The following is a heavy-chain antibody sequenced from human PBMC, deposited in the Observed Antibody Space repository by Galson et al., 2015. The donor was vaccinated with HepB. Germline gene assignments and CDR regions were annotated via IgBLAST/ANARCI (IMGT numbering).Heavy chain of an antibody. J-gene: IGHJ5*02. CDR1: GFIVDGSG. CDR3: AKGPRGDYINSPPNWSDT. D-gene: IGHD4-11*01. Sequence: SLRLSCAASGFIVDGSGMTWVRQAPGKGPEWVSSISRTGGNTFNADSVQGRFTISRDTPKNTLHLQMNSLRVDDTAVYYCAKGPRGDYINSPPNWSDTWGQGTLVTVSS. V-gene: IGHV3-23*01. CDR2: ISRTGGNT.